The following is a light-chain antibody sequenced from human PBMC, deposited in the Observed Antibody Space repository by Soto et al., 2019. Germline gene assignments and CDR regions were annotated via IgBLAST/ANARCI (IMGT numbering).Light chain of an antibody. V-gene: IGKV3-15*01. CDR3: QEYNNWPRT. CDR2: DAS. J-gene: IGKJ1*01. Sequence: EIVMTQSPATLSVSPGERATLSCRASRSITGNLTWYQQKPGQAPRLLIYDASTRATGIPARFSGSGSGTEFTLTISSLQSEDFAVYYCQEYNNWPRTFGQGTKVDIK. CDR1: RSITGN.